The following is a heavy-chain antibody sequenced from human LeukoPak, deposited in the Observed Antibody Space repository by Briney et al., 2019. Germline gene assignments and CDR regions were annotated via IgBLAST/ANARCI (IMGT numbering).Heavy chain of an antibody. V-gene: IGHV4-59*01. D-gene: IGHD2-2*01. Sequence: SETLSLTCTVSGGSISSYYWSWIRLPPGKGLEWMGYLSKSGNTNYSPSLKSRVTIFGDTSKNQFFLKLSSVTAADTAVYYCARARYVNSCYAFDIWGQGTLVTVSS. CDR3: ARARYVNSCYAFDI. CDR1: GGSISSYY. CDR2: LSKSGNT. J-gene: IGHJ3*02.